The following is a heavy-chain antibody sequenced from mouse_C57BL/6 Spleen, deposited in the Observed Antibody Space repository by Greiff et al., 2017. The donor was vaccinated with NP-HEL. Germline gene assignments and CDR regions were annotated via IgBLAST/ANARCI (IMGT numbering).Heavy chain of an antibody. Sequence: EVQVVESGGGLVQPGGSLKLSCAASGFTFSDYGMAWVRQAPRKGPEWVAFISNLAYSIYYADTVTGRFTISRENAKNTLYLEMSSLRSEDTAMYYCARSDYDAMDYWGQGTSVTVSS. V-gene: IGHV5-15*01. J-gene: IGHJ4*01. CDR1: GFTFSDYG. CDR3: ARSDYDAMDY. CDR2: ISNLAYSI.